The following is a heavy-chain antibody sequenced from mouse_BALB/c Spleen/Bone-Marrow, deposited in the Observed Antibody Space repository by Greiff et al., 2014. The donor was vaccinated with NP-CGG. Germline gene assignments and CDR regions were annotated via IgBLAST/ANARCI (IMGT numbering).Heavy chain of an antibody. V-gene: IGHV14-3*02. J-gene: IGHJ2*01. CDR2: IDPANGNT. CDR1: GFNIKDTY. Sequence: VQLQQSGAALVKPGASVKLSCTASGFNIKDTYMHWVKQSPEQGLEWIGRIDPANGNTKYDPKFQGKATITADTSSNTAYLQLSSLTSEDTAVYYCANYYYGSHFDYWGQGTTLTVSS. D-gene: IGHD1-1*01. CDR3: ANYYYGSHFDY.